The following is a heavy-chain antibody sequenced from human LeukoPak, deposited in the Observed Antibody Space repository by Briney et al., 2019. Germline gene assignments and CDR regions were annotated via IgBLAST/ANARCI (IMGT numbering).Heavy chain of an antibody. CDR3: AKDSRIAVAGTEGFDY. CDR2: ISGSGGST. V-gene: IGHV3-23*01. CDR1: GFTFSSYA. Sequence: PGGSLRLSCAASGFTFSSYAMSWVRQAPGKGLAWVSAISGSGGSTYYADSVKGRFTISRDNSKNTLYLQMNSLRAEDTAVYYCAKDSRIAVAGTEGFDYWGQGTLVTVSS. D-gene: IGHD6-19*01. J-gene: IGHJ4*02.